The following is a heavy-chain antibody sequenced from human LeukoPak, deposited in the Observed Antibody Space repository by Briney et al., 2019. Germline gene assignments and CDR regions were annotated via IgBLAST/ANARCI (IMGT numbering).Heavy chain of an antibody. Sequence: SETLSLPCTVSGGSISSYYWSWIRQPPGKGLEWIGYIYYSGSTNYNPSLKSRVTISVDTSKNQFSLKLSSVTAADTAVYYCAREVEYYDSSGSRTYYFDYWGQGTLVTVSS. CDR1: GGSISSYY. D-gene: IGHD3-22*01. J-gene: IGHJ4*02. CDR3: AREVEYYDSSGSRTYYFDY. V-gene: IGHV4-59*01. CDR2: IYYSGST.